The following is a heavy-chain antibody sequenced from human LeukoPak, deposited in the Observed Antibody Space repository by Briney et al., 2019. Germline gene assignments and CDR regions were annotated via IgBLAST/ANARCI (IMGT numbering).Heavy chain of an antibody. Sequence: ASVKVSCKASGYTFTSYDINWVRQATGQGLEWMGWMNPNSGNTGYAQKFQGRVTMTRNTSISTAYMELSSLRSEDTAVYYCARGGLWSAAAAGTDFDYWGQGTLVTVSS. CDR1: GYTFTSYD. CDR2: MNPNSGNT. CDR3: ARGGLWSAAAAGTDFDY. J-gene: IGHJ4*02. D-gene: IGHD6-13*01. V-gene: IGHV1-8*02.